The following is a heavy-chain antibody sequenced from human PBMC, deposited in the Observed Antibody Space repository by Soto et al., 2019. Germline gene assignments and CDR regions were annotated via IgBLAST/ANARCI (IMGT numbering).Heavy chain of an antibody. CDR3: ARATIYDSSGYYFDY. D-gene: IGHD3-22*01. CDR1: GGSISSGGYY. Sequence: LSLTCTVSGGSISSGGYYWSWIRQHPGKGLEWIGYIYYSGSTYYNPSLKSRVTISVDTPKNQFSLKLSSVTAADTAVYYCARATIYDSSGYYFDYWGQGTLVTVSS. V-gene: IGHV4-31*03. CDR2: IYYSGST. J-gene: IGHJ4*02.